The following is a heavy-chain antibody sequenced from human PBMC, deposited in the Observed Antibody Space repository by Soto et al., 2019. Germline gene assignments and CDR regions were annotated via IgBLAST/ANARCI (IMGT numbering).Heavy chain of an antibody. CDR3: ARDGYCTNGVCYRPGAFDI. CDR2: IYYSGST. D-gene: IGHD2-8*01. CDR1: GGSISSGGYY. J-gene: IGHJ3*02. Sequence: PSETLSLTCTVSGGSISSGGYYWSWIRQHPGKGLEWIGYIYYSGSTYYNPSLKSRVTISVDTSKNQFSLKLSSVTAADTAVYYCARDGYCTNGVCYRPGAFDIWGQGTMVTVSS. V-gene: IGHV4-31*03.